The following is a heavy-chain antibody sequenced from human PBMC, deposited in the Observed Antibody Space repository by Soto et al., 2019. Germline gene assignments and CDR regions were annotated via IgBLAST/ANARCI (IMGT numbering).Heavy chain of an antibody. Sequence: QVQLVQSGAEVKKPGSSVKVSCKASGGTFSSYTISWVRQAPGQGLEWMGRIIPILGIANYAQKFQGRVTITADKSTNTAYMELSSLRSEDTAVYYCARASRSYYYGMDVWGQGTTVTVSS. CDR1: GGTFSSYT. V-gene: IGHV1-69*02. J-gene: IGHJ6*02. CDR2: IIPILGIA. CDR3: ARASRSYYYGMDV.